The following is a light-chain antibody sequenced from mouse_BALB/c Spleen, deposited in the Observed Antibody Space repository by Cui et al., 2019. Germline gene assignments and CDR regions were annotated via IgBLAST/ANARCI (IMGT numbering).Light chain of an antibody. CDR2: YTS. J-gene: IGKJ1*01. CDR1: QDINKY. Sequence: DIQMTQSPPSLSASLGGKVTITCKASQDINKYIHWYQHKPGKGPRLLIHYTSTLKPGIPSRFSGSGSGRDYSFSISNLEPEDIATYYCLQYDNLRTFGGGTKLEIK. CDR3: LQYDNLRT. V-gene: IGKV19-93*01.